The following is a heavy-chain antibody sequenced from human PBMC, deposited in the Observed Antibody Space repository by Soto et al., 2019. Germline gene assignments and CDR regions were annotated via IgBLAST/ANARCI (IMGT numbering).Heavy chain of an antibody. Sequence: QVQLVESGGGVVQPGRSLRLSCAASGFTFSSYGMHWVRQAPGKGLEWVAVIWYDGSNKYYADSVKGRFTISRDNSKNTLYLQMNILRAEDTAVYYCARDRYRGNGGARVNWFDPWGQGTLVTVSS. D-gene: IGHD1-26*01. CDR3: ARDRYRGNGGARVNWFDP. CDR1: GFTFSSYG. CDR2: IWYDGSNK. V-gene: IGHV3-33*01. J-gene: IGHJ5*02.